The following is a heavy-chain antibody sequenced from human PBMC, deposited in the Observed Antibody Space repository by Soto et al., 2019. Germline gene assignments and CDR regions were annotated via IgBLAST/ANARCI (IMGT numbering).Heavy chain of an antibody. J-gene: IGHJ6*02. D-gene: IGHD3-3*01. CDR2: IIPIFGTA. Sequence: GASVKVSCKASGGTFSSYAISWVRQAPGQGLEWMGGIIPIFGTANYAQKFQGRVTITADKSTSTAYMELSSLRSEDTAVYYCAYDFWSGPMGMDVWGQGTTVTVSS. CDR3: AYDFWSGPMGMDV. CDR1: GGTFSSYA. V-gene: IGHV1-69*06.